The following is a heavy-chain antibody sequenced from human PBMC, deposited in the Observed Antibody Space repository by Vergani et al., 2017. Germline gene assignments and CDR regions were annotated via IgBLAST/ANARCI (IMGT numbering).Heavy chain of an antibody. Sequence: QVQLVQSGAEVKKPGASVKVSCKASGYTFTSYGISWVRQAPGQGLEWMGWISAYNGNTNYAQKLQGRVTMTTDTSTSTDYMEMRSLRSDDTAVYYCAGVREWELLPADFDYWGQGTLVTVSS. J-gene: IGHJ4*02. D-gene: IGHD1-26*01. CDR1: GYTFTSYG. CDR2: ISAYNGNT. CDR3: AGVREWELLPADFDY. V-gene: IGHV1-18*01.